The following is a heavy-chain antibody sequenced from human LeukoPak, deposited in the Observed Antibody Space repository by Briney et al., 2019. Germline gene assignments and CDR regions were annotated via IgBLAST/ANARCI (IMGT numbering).Heavy chain of an antibody. Sequence: SETLSLTCTVSGGSISSYYWSWIRQPPGKGLEWIGYIYYSGSTNYNPSLKSRVTISVDTSKHQFSLKLSSVTAADTAVYYCARRQESYDSSGYQKPRAEYFQHWGQGTLVTVSS. V-gene: IGHV4-59*01. D-gene: IGHD3-22*01. CDR2: IYYSGST. J-gene: IGHJ1*01. CDR3: ARRQESYDSSGYQKPRAEYFQH. CDR1: GGSISSYY.